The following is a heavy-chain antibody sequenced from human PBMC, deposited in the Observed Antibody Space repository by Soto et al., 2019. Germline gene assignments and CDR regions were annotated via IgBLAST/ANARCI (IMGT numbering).Heavy chain of an antibody. CDR2: IYYDGST. CDR1: GASIRSSTFY. Sequence: PSETLSLTCTVSGASIRSSTFYWGWIRQPPGKGLESIANIYYDGSTYYNPSLKSRVTISVDTSKNQFSLKLSSVTAADTAVYYFARASGGGNFYYYYYGMDVWGQGTTVTVSS. J-gene: IGHJ6*02. CDR3: ARASGGGNFYYYYYGMDV. V-gene: IGHV4-39*07. D-gene: IGHD2-21*02.